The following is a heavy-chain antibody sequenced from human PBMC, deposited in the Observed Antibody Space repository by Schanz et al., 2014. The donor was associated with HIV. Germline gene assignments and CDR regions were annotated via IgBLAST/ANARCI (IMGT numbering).Heavy chain of an antibody. Sequence: QVQLGESGGGVVQPGRSLRLSCAASGFTFSNYAMHWVRQAPGKGLEWGAGISYDGSTKYYADSVKGRLTVSRDNSKNTLDLQMNSLRTEDTAVYYCAREITIFGVARYGMDVWGQGTTVTVSS. CDR1: GFTFSNYA. J-gene: IGHJ6*02. V-gene: IGHV3-30-3*01. CDR2: ISYDGSTK. D-gene: IGHD3-3*01. CDR3: AREITIFGVARYGMDV.